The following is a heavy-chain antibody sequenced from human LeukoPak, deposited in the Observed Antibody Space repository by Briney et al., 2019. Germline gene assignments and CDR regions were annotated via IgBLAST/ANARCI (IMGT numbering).Heavy chain of an antibody. CDR3: AKSNGYGLVDI. D-gene: IGHD3-10*01. J-gene: IGHJ3*02. CDR1: GGSISSYY. V-gene: IGHV4-59*12. Sequence: SETLSLTCTVSGGSISSYYWSWIRQPPGKGLEWIGNIFYSGSTYYSPSLRSRVTISLDTTRNQFSLKLNSVTAADTAVYYCAKSNGYGLVDIWGQGTMVTVSS. CDR2: IFYSGST.